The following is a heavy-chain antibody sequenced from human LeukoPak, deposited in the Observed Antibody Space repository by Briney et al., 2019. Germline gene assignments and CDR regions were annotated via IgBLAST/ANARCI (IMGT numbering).Heavy chain of an antibody. V-gene: IGHV3-33*01. CDR3: ARTSSAKLGYFDY. D-gene: IGHD1-26*01. J-gene: IGHJ4*02. CDR1: GFTFSSYG. CDR2: IWYDASSK. Sequence: GGSLRLSCAASGFTFSSYGMHWVRQAPGKGLEWVAVIWYDASSKYYADSVKGRFTISRDNSKNTLYLQMNSLRAEDTAVYYCARTSSAKLGYFDYWGQGTLVTVSS.